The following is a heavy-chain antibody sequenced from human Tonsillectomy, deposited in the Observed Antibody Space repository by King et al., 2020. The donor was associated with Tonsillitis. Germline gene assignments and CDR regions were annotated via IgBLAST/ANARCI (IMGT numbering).Heavy chain of an antibody. CDR2: ISSRVRTI. CDR3: ARLWGGSYEGLAYYYGMDV. V-gene: IGHV3-11*01. Sequence: VQLVESGVGLVKPGGSLRLSCSASGFTFSDYYMSWIRQVPGKGLERGSYISSRVRTIYYAASVKGRFTISRDNAKNSLYLQMNSLRAEDTAVYYCARLWGGSYEGLAYYYGMDVWGQGTAVTVSS. J-gene: IGHJ6*02. D-gene: IGHD1-26*01. CDR1: GFTFSDYY.